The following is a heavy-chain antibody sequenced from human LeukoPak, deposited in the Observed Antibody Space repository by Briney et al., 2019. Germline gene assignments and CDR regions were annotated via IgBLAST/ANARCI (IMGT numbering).Heavy chain of an antibody. CDR3: ARDEHMVRGLIVYYYGMDV. Sequence: SETLSLPCAGFGGGFCGFYWGWIPPPPGKGLEGVGGNNHSGSTNYNPSLKSRVTISVDTSKNQFSLKLSSVTAADTAVYYCARDEHMVRGLIVYYYGMDVWGKGTTVTVSS. CDR2: NNHSGST. CDR1: GGGFCGFY. D-gene: IGHD3-10*01. J-gene: IGHJ6*04. V-gene: IGHV4-34*01.